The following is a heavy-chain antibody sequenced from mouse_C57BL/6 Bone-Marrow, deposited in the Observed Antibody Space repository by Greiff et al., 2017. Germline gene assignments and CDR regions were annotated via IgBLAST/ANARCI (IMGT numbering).Heavy chain of an antibody. Sequence: QVQLQQSGPELVKPGASVKISCKASGYAFSSSWMNWVKQRPGKGLEWIGRIYPGDGDTNYNGKFKGKATLTADKSSSTAYMQLSSLTSEDSAVYFCASYGSSSFIAYWGQGTLVTVSA. J-gene: IGHJ3*01. V-gene: IGHV1-82*01. CDR2: IYPGDGDT. D-gene: IGHD1-1*01. CDR3: ASYGSSSFIAY. CDR1: GYAFSSSW.